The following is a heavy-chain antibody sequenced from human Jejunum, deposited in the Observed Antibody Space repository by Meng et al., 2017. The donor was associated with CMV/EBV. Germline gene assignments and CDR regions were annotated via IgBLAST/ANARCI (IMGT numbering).Heavy chain of an antibody. CDR2: IYPGDSDT. CDR1: THYW. V-gene: IGHV5-51*01. Sequence: THYWIGWVRQMPGKGLEWMGIIYPGDSDTRYGPSFQGQVTISADKSISTAYLHWSSLKASDTAMYYCARVVVTATPGFYYYYGVDVWGQGTTVTVSS. J-gene: IGHJ6*02. D-gene: IGHD2-15*01. CDR3: ARVVVTATPGFYYYYGVDV.